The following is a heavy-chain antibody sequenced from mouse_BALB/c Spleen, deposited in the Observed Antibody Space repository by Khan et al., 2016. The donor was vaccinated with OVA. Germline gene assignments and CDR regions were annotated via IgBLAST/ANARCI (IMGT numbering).Heavy chain of an antibody. CDR1: GYSITSGYG. CDR2: ISYSGST. Sequence: EVQLQESGPGLVKPSQSLSLTCTVTGYSITSGYGWNWIRQLPGNKLEWMGYISYSGSTNYNPSLKRRISITRDTSKNQFFLQLNSVTTEDTATYYCARTARLIYWGQGTTLAVSS. D-gene: IGHD1-2*01. V-gene: IGHV3-2*02. CDR3: ARTARLIY. J-gene: IGHJ2*01.